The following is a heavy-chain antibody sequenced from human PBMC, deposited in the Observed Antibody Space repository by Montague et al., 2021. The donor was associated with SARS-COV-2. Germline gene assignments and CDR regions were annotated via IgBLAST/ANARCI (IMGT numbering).Heavy chain of an antibody. V-gene: IGHV4-34*01. CDR3: ARGQVTAFAVLIVFPAAGALDS. CDR1: GESYNPWGQSFNNYH. Sequence: SETLSLTCAVYGESYNPWGQSFNNYHWSWIRQSQGKGLEWIGDIKRGDTKYNPSLQNRVSMSVDKSKNQFSLKLTSVTVADAATYYCARGQVTAFAVLIVFPAAGALDSWGRGTTVTVSS. D-gene: IGHD3-3*01. CDR2: IKRGDT. J-gene: IGHJ3*01.